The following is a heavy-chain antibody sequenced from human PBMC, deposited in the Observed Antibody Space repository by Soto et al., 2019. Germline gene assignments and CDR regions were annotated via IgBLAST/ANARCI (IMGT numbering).Heavy chain of an antibody. CDR2: IIPIFGTA. CDR3: ASCAWARATPSKSYHGRDV. CDR1: GGTFSSYA. D-gene: IGHD2-21*01. Sequence: ASVKVSCKASGGTFSSYAISWVRQAPGQGLEWMGGIIPIFGTANYAQKFQGRVTITADESTSTAYMELSSLRSEDTAVYYCASCAWARATPSKSYHGRDVLGQRTTVT. J-gene: IGHJ6*02. V-gene: IGHV1-69*13.